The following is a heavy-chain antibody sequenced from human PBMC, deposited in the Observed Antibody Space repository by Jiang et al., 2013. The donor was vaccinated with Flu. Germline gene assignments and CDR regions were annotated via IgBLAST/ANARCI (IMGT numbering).Heavy chain of an antibody. J-gene: IGHJ4*02. Sequence: GSGLVKPSQTLSLTCTVSGGSISSGNYYWSWIRQPAGKGLEWIGRIYASGSTNYNPSLKSRVTISVDTSRNQFSLKLSSVTAADTAVYYCARGVAAAGTMFDYWAREPWSPSPQ. CDR2: IYASGST. D-gene: IGHD6-13*01. V-gene: IGHV4-61*02. CDR1: GGSISSGNYY. CDR3: ARGVAAAGTMFDY.